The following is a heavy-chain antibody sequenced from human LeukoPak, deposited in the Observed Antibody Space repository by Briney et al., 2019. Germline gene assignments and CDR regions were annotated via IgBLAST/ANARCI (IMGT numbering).Heavy chain of an antibody. D-gene: IGHD3-3*01. V-gene: IGHV3-7*03. J-gene: IGHJ4*02. Sequence: GGSLRLSCVASGFTFGKYWMSWVRQAPGKGLEWVANIKLDGSEKNYVDSVKGRFTISRDNTKNSLYLQMNSLRVEDTAVFYCARDQYDTWSRRGNFDSWGQGTLVTVSS. CDR1: GFTFGKYW. CDR2: IKLDGSEK. CDR3: ARDQYDTWSRRGNFDS.